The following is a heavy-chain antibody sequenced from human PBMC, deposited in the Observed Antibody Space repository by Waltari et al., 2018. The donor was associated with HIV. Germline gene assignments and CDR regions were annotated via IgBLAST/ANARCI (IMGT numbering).Heavy chain of an antibody. Sequence: QVQLQQWGAGLLKPSETLSLTCAVDGGSFSGYYWTWLRHPPGKGLEWIGEINHSGSTNYNPSLKSRVTISVDTSKNQFSLKLSSVTAADTAVYYCARAGITMIVVAEFDYWGQGTLVTVSS. CDR2: INHSGST. D-gene: IGHD3-22*01. J-gene: IGHJ4*02. CDR1: GGSFSGYY. CDR3: ARAGITMIVVAEFDY. V-gene: IGHV4-34*01.